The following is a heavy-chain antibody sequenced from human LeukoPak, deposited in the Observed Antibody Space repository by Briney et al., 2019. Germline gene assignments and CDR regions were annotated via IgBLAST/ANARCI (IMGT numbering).Heavy chain of an antibody. CDR2: MNPNSGNT. Sequence: GASVRVSCKTSGYTFTNYDINWVRQATGQGLEWRGWMNPNSGNTGYAQKFQGRVTMTRNTSISTAYMELSSLRSEDAAVYYCARPHCSSTDCHPPEWFDPWGQGTLVTVSS. J-gene: IGHJ5*02. CDR3: ARPHCSSTDCHPPEWFDP. CDR1: GYTFTNYD. D-gene: IGHD2-2*01. V-gene: IGHV1-8*01.